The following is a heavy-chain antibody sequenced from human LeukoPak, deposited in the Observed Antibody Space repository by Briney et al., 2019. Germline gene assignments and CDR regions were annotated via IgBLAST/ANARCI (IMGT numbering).Heavy chain of an antibody. V-gene: IGHV4-59*01. CDR3: ARAGNNWSFAY. J-gene: IGHJ4*02. CDR2: IYYSGST. CDR1: GGSISGYY. Sequence: PSETLSLTCTVSGGSISGYYYNWIRQPPGKGLEWIGYIYYSGSTNYNPSLKSRVTISLDTSKNQFSLKLSSVTAADTAVYYCARAGNNWSFAYWGQGTLVTVSS. D-gene: IGHD1-1*01.